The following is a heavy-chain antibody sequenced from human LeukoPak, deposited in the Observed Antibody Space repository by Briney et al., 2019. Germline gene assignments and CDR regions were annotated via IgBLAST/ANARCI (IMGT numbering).Heavy chain of an antibody. CDR3: ARLDYDFWSGYSRYYFDY. Sequence: GGSLRLSCAASGFTVSSNYMSWVRQAPGKGLEWVSVIYSGGSTYYADSVKGRFTTSRDNSKNTLYLQMNSLRAEDTAVYYCARLDYDFWSGYSRYYFDYWGQGTLVTVSS. D-gene: IGHD3-3*01. CDR1: GFTVSSNY. V-gene: IGHV3-53*01. CDR2: IYSGGST. J-gene: IGHJ4*02.